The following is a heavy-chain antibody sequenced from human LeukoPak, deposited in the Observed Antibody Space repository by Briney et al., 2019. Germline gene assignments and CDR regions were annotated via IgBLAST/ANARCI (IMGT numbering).Heavy chain of an antibody. D-gene: IGHD3-22*01. CDR1: GGSISSYY. Sequence: SETLSLTCTVSGGSISSYYWSWIRQPPGKGLEWIGYIYYSGSTNYNPSLKSRVTISVDTSKNQFSLKLSSVTAADTAVYYCARGGPYYDSSGPQDAFDIRGQGTMVTVSS. CDR3: ARGGPYYDSSGPQDAFDI. V-gene: IGHV4-59*01. J-gene: IGHJ3*02. CDR2: IYYSGST.